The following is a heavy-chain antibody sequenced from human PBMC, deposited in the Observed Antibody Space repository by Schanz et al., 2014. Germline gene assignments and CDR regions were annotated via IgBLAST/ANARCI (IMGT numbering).Heavy chain of an antibody. CDR1: GFTLSNYA. Sequence: EVQLLESGGGLVQPGGSLRLSCAASGFTLSNYAMSWVRQAPGKGLEWVSAISASGGTTYYADSVKGRFTISRDNSKNTLYLQMNSLRAEDTAVYYCAKTPREYCNYDNCPNWFDSWGQGTLVTASS. CDR3: AKTPREYCNYDNCPNWFDS. CDR2: ISASGGTT. V-gene: IGHV3-23*01. J-gene: IGHJ5*01. D-gene: IGHD2-15*01.